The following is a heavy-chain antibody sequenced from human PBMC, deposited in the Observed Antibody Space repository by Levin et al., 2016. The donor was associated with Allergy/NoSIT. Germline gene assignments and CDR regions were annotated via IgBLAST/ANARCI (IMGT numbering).Heavy chain of an antibody. Sequence: VRQMPGKGLEWMGGIIPIFGTANYAQKFQGRVTITADESTSTAYMELSSLRSEDTAVYYCATHSGSYEGGDYYYGMDVWGQGTTVTVSS. J-gene: IGHJ6*02. D-gene: IGHD1-26*01. CDR2: IIPIFGTA. CDR3: ATHSGSYEGGDYYYGMDV. V-gene: IGHV1-69*01.